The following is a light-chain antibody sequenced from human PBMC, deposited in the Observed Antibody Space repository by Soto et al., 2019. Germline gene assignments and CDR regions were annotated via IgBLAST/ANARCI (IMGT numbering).Light chain of an antibody. CDR3: QHYNSYSEA. J-gene: IGKJ1*01. CDR2: KAS. CDR1: QTISSW. Sequence: DIKGDKSASTLSESVGDGVTXXCGASQTISSWLAWYQQKPGKAPKLLIYKASTLTSGVPSRFSGSGSGTEFTLTISSLQPDDFATYYCQHYNSYSEAVGQGAKVDI. V-gene: IGKV1-5*03.